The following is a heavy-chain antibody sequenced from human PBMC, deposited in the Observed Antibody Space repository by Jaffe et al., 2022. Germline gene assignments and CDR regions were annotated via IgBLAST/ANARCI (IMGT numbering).Heavy chain of an antibody. CDR1: GFTFDDYA. J-gene: IGHJ3*02. CDR2: ISWNSGSI. CDR3: AKDIYYDYIWGSTEPGSVSPGAFDI. Sequence: EVQLVESGGGLVQPGRSLRLSCAASGFTFDDYAMHWVRQAPGKGLEWVSGISWNSGSIGYADSVKGRFTISRDNAKNSLYLQMNSLRAEDTALYYCAKDIYYDYIWGSTEPGSVSPGAFDIWGQGTMVTVSS. D-gene: IGHD3-16*01. V-gene: IGHV3-9*01.